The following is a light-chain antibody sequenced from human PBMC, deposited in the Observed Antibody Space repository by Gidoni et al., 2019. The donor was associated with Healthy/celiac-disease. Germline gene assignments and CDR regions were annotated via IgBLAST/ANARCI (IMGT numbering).Light chain of an antibody. V-gene: IGKV3-11*01. CDR2: DAS. Sequence: EIVLTQSPATLSLSPGERATLSCTASQSVSSYLAWYQQKPGQAPRLLIYDASNRATGIPARFSGSGSGTDFTLTINSLEPEDFAVYYCQQRSNWPTFGGGTKVEIK. CDR3: QQRSNWPT. J-gene: IGKJ4*01. CDR1: QSVSSY.